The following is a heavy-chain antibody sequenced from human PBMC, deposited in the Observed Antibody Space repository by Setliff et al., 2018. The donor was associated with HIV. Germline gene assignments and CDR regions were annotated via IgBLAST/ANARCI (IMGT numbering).Heavy chain of an antibody. V-gene: IGHV3-74*01. J-gene: IGHJ4*02. CDR2: INSDGSST. CDR3: AKEAIYVGYVDY. Sequence: GGSLRLSCEASGFTVIDYALNWVRQAPGKGLVWVSRINSDGSSTSYADSVKGRFTISRDNAKNSLFLQMNSLTAEDTAVYYCAKEAIYVGYVDYWGQGTLVTVSS. D-gene: IGHD3-16*01. CDR1: GFTVIDYA.